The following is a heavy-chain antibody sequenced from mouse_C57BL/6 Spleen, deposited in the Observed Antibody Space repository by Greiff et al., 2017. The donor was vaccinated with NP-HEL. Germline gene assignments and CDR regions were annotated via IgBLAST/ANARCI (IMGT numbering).Heavy chain of an antibody. CDR3: TRERGSSYGWYFDV. CDR1: GFTFSSYA. Sequence: EVKLQESGEGLVKPGGSLKLSCAASGFTFSSYAMSWVRQTPEKRLEWVAYISSGGDYIYYADTVKGRFTISRDNARNTLYLQMSSLKSEDTAMYYCTRERGSSYGWYFDVWGTGTTVTVSS. V-gene: IGHV5-9-1*02. J-gene: IGHJ1*03. CDR2: ISSGGDYI. D-gene: IGHD1-1*01.